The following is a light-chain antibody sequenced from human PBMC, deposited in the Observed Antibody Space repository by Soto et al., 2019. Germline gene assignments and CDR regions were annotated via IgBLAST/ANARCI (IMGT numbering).Light chain of an antibody. CDR3: AAWDDTLSGYV. J-gene: IGLJ1*01. CDR1: SSNIGSNY. Sequence: QSVLTQPPSASGTPGQRVTISCSGSSSNIGSNYVYWYQQLPGTAPKLLIYRNNQRPSGVPDRVSGSKSGTSASLAISGLRSEDEADYYCAAWDDTLSGYVFGTGTKHTVL. CDR2: RNN. V-gene: IGLV1-47*01.